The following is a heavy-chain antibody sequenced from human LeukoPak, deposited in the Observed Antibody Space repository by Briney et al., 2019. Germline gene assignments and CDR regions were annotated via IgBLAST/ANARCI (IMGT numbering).Heavy chain of an antibody. J-gene: IGHJ6*03. D-gene: IGHD2-15*01. CDR3: ARTTEGYCRGRSCYSYYYYMDV. V-gene: IGHV4-61*02. Sequence: SETLSLTCTVSGGSISSGSYYWRWIRQPAGKGLEWIGRIYTSGSTNYNPSLKSRVTISVDTSKNQFSLKLSSVTAADTAVYYCARTTEGYCRGRSCYSYYYYMDVWGKGTTVTVSS. CDR2: IYTSGST. CDR1: GGSISSGSYY.